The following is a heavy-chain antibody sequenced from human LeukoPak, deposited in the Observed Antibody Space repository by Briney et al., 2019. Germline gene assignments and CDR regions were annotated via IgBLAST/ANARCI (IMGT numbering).Heavy chain of an antibody. CDR2: IYHSGSI. J-gene: IGHJ5*02. CDR1: GGSITTDNW. V-gene: IGHV4-4*02. CDR3: ARGYGSRWFDP. Sequence: SVTLSLTCAVSGGSITTDNWWGWVRQPPGKGLEWIGEIYHSGSINYNPSLKSRITMSVDKSKNQFSLKLSSVTAADTAVYYCARGYGSRWFDPWGQGTLVTVSS. D-gene: IGHD3-10*01.